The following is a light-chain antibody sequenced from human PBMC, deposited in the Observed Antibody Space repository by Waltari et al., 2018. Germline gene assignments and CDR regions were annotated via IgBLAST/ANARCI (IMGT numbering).Light chain of an antibody. V-gene: IGLV2-18*02. Sequence: QSALTQPPSVAGSPGHSITISCAARRRDVGGGRGISWYQQPPGSAPRLILFDVSNRPSEVPDRFSGSKSGNTASLTISGLQTEDEADYYCSSYTDNTVLFGGGTQLTV. J-gene: IGLJ2*01. CDR2: DVS. CDR1: RRDVGGGRG. CDR3: SSYTDNTVL.